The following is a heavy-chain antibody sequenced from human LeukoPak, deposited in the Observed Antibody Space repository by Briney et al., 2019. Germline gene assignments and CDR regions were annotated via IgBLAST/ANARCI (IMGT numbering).Heavy chain of an antibody. CDR2: INPNSGVT. D-gene: IGHD6-6*01. V-gene: IGHV1-2*02. J-gene: IGHJ4*02. CDR1: GYTFTGHY. CDR3: ARGGRPAATIAAHP. Sequence: SLTDSSKDSGYTFTGHYLHWVRQTPAQVPEWMGWINPNSGVTSYAQRFQGRVAVTRDTSIDTAYMELSMLESDDTAVYYCARGGRPAATIAAHPWGQGTLVTVSS.